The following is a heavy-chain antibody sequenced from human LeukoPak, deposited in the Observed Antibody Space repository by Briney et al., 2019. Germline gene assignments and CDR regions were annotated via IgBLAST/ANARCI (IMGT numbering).Heavy chain of an antibody. CDR2: ISSSSSYI. J-gene: IGHJ4*02. V-gene: IGHV3-21*01. D-gene: IGHD6-19*01. Sequence: GGSLRLSCAASGFTFSSYSMNWVRQAPGKGLEWVSSISSSSSYIYYADSVKGRFTISRDNAKNSLYLQMNSLRAEDTAVYYCARDGSSSGWYYFDYWGRGTLVTVSS. CDR1: GFTFSSYS. CDR3: ARDGSSSGWYYFDY.